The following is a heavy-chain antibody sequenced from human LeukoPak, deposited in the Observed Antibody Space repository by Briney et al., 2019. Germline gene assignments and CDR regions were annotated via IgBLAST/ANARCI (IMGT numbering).Heavy chain of an antibody. V-gene: IGHV4-34*01. CDR1: SGSFSGYY. Sequence: PSETLSLTCAVYSGSFSGYYWTWIRQPPGKGLGWIGEIHYSGRINYNPSLKSRVTISADTSNNHFSLKMNSVTAADTAVYYCSRGTDAYKCGNSWGQGTLVTVSS. CDR2: IHYSGRI. CDR3: SRGTDAYKCGNS. J-gene: IGHJ4*02. D-gene: IGHD5-24*01.